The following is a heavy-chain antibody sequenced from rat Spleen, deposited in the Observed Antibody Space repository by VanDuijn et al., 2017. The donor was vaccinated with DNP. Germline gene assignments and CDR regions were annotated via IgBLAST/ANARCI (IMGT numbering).Heavy chain of an antibody. CDR3: ARAYYGFFEF. CDR2: IWTGGST. J-gene: IGHJ1*01. CDR1: GFSLTSYH. V-gene: IGHV2-43*01. Sequence: QVQLKESGPGLVQPSQTLSLACTVSGFSLTSYHVHWVRQPSGKGLEWMGVIWTGGSTEYNSALKSRLSISRDTSKSQVFLKMNSLQTEDTATYYCARAYYGFFEFWGPGTMVTVSS.